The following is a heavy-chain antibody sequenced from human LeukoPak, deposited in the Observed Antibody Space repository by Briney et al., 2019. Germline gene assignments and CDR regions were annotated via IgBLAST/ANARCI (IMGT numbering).Heavy chain of an antibody. CDR1: GFTFDDYG. Sequence: GRSLRLSCVTSGFTFDDYGMSWVRQVPGKGLEWVAAVNWNGGGTGYADSVKGRFTVSRDNAKNSLFLQMKSLRAEDTALYYCARGSPTVTSIYKYYSMDVWGKGTTVTVSS. J-gene: IGHJ6*03. CDR2: VNWNGGGT. D-gene: IGHD4-11*01. V-gene: IGHV3-20*04. CDR3: ARGSPTVTSIYKYYSMDV.